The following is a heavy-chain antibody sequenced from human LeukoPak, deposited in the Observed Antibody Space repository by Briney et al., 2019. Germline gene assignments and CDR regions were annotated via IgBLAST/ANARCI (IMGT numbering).Heavy chain of an antibody. V-gene: IGHV3-23*01. CDR2: ISDSGGSR. Sequence: GGSLRLSCAASGFTFSRYAMSWVRQTPEKGLDWVSVISDSGGSRNDADAVKGRFTISRDNSKNMVYLQMNSLRVEDTAVYYCAKGKGAYCDGDCSGRILDNWGQGILVTVSS. CDR3: AKGKGAYCDGDCSGRILDN. D-gene: IGHD2-21*02. J-gene: IGHJ4*02. CDR1: GFTFSRYA.